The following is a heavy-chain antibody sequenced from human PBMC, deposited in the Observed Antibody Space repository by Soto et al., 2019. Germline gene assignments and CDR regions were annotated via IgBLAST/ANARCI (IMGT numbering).Heavy chain of an antibody. CDR3: AKGGIVVVVAAIPPWCYFDY. D-gene: IGHD2-15*01. Sequence: EVQLLESGGGLVQPGGSLRLSCAASGFTFSSYAMSWVRQAPGKGLEWVSAISGSGGSTYYADSVKGRFTISRDNSKNTLYLQMNSLRAEDTAVYYCAKGGIVVVVAAIPPWCYFDYWGQGTLVTVSS. CDR1: GFTFSSYA. J-gene: IGHJ4*02. V-gene: IGHV3-23*01. CDR2: ISGSGGST.